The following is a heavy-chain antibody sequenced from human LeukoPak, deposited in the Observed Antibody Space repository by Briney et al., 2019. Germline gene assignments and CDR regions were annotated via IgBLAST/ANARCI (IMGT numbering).Heavy chain of an antibody. D-gene: IGHD5-12*01. Sequence: GGSLRLSCAASGFTFSSYSMNWVRQAPGKGLEWVGRNRNKANNYTPEYAASVKGRFTISRDDSKNTAYLQMNSLKTEDTAVYYCTSARTDSGLADYWGQGTLVTVSS. J-gene: IGHJ4*02. CDR1: GFTFSSYS. V-gene: IGHV3-72*01. CDR3: TSARTDSGLADY. CDR2: NRNKANNYTP.